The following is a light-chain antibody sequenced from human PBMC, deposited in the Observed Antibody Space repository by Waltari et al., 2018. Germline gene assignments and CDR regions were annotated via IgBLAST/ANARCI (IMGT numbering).Light chain of an antibody. Sequence: QSVLTQPPSASGTPGQRVTISCSGGSSNIGSDTVNWYQQLPGTAPKLLIYKNKRRPSGVPDRFSGSKSGTSASLAISGLQSEDEADYYCVAWDHSLNAYVFGTGTKVSAL. J-gene: IGLJ1*01. CDR2: KNK. CDR3: VAWDHSLNAYV. CDR1: SSNIGSDT. V-gene: IGLV1-44*01.